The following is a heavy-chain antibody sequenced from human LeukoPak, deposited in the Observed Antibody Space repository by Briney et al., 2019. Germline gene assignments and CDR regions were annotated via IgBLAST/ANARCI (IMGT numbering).Heavy chain of an antibody. J-gene: IGHJ4*02. V-gene: IGHV3-23*01. D-gene: IGHD6-13*01. CDR3: ASSPSSWYFEPSDY. CDR1: GFTFSSYA. Sequence: PGGSLRLSCAASGFTFSSYAMSWVRQAPGKGLEWVSAISGSGGSTYYADSVKGRFTISRDNSKNTLYLQMNSLRAEDTAVYYCASSPSSWYFEPSDYWGQGTLVTVSS. CDR2: ISGSGGST.